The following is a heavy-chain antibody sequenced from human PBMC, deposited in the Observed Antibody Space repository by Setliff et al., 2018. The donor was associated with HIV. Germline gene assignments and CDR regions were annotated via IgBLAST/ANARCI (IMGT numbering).Heavy chain of an antibody. CDR2: INHSGST. V-gene: IGHV4-34*01. CDR3: ASLDGSESPYIYYYYMDV. D-gene: IGHD3-10*01. J-gene: IGHJ6*03. CDR1: GGSFSGYY. Sequence: PSETLSLTCAVYGGSFSGYYWSWIRQSPGKGLEWIGEINHSGSTKYNPSLKSRVTISVDTSKNQFSLKLSSVTAADTAVYYCASLDGSESPYIYYYYMDVWGEGTAVTVS.